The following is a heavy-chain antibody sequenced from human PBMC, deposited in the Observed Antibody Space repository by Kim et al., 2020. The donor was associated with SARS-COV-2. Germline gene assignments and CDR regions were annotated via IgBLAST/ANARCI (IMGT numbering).Heavy chain of an antibody. V-gene: IGHV1-18*01. Sequence: ASVKVSCKASGYTFTSYGISWVQQAPGQGLEWMGWISAYNGNTNYAQKLQGRVTMTTDTSTSTAYMELRSLRSDDTAVYYCARDPNYDILTGPPDYWGQGTLVTVSS. D-gene: IGHD3-9*01. CDR1: GYTFTSYG. J-gene: IGHJ4*02. CDR3: ARDPNYDILTGPPDY. CDR2: ISAYNGNT.